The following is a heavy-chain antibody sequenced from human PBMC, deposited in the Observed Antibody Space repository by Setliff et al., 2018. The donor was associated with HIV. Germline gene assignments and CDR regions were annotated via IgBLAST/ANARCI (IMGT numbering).Heavy chain of an antibody. J-gene: IGHJ6*03. Sequence: RASVKVSCKASGYTFTNYAMHWVRQAPGQRLEWMGWINAGNGDTKSSQKFQGRVTMTRDTSTSTVYMELSSLRSEDTAVYYCARDAFDYTAYYYSYMDVWGKGTTVTVSS. V-gene: IGHV1-3*01. CDR1: GYTFTNYA. D-gene: IGHD4-4*01. CDR2: INAGNGDT. CDR3: ARDAFDYTAYYYSYMDV.